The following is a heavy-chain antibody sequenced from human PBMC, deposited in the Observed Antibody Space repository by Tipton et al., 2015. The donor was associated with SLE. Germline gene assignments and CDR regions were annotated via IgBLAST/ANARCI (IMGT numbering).Heavy chain of an antibody. CDR1: GYSISSGYF. Sequence: TLSLTCAVSGYSISSGYFWGWIRQPPGKGPEWIGAIDHSGTTYYNPSLKSRVHISLDTSKNQFSLKLTSLTDADTAVFYCARVSGPRGSFDYWGQGKLVTVPS. CDR2: IDHSGTT. CDR3: ARVSGPRGSFDY. V-gene: IGHV4-38-2*01. J-gene: IGHJ4*02. D-gene: IGHD3-10*01.